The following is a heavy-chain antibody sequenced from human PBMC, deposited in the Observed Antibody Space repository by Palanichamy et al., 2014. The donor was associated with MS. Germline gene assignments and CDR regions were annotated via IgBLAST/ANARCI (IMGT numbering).Heavy chain of an antibody. Sequence: VQLVESGGGVVQPGRSLRLSCAASGFTFSNYAMHWVRQAPGKGLEWVAVISYDGSNKYYADSVKGRFTISRDNSKNTLYLQMNSLRAEDTAVYYCARVSGSTVVVVAATGGWFDPWGQGTLVTVSS. CDR2: ISYDGSNK. J-gene: IGHJ5*02. V-gene: IGHV3-30-3*01. D-gene: IGHD2-15*01. CDR1: GFTFSNYA. CDR3: ARVSGSTVVVVAATGGWFDP.